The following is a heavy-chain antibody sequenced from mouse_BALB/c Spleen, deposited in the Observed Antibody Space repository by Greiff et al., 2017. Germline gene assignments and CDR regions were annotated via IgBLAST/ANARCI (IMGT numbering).Heavy chain of an antibody. CDR1: GFNIKDYY. V-gene: IGHV14-4*02. Sequence: EVQLQESGAELVRSGASVKLSCTASGFNIKDYYMHWVKQRPEQGLEWIGWIDPENGDTEYAPKFQGKATMTADTSSNTAYLQLSSLTSEDTAVYYCNLDSSGLDYWGQGTTLTVSS. J-gene: IGHJ2*01. CDR2: IDPENGDT. CDR3: NLDSSGLDY. D-gene: IGHD3-2*01.